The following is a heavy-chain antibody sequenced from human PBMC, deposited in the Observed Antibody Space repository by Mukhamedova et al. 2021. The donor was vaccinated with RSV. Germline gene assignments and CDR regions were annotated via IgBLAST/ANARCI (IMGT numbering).Heavy chain of an antibody. V-gene: IGHV1-18*04. Sequence: GYTFTHHAFSWVRQAPGQGLEWVGWISPFNGKTFYAQKFQGRVIMTTDTSTTTAYMEVRSLTSNDTAMCYCARRDFGSTIDFWGQ. CDR3: ARRDFGSTIDF. J-gene: IGHJ4*02. CDR2: ISPFNGKT. D-gene: IGHD2-21*01. CDR1: GYTFTHHA.